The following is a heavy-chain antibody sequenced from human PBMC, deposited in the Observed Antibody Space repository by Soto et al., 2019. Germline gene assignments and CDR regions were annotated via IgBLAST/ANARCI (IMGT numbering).Heavy chain of an antibody. V-gene: IGHV5-51*01. CDR2: IYPGDSDI. J-gene: IGHJ4*02. CDR1: AYSFTNYW. D-gene: IGHD3-3*01. CDR3: ARTASVHYYEGFDY. Sequence: GESLKISCNGSAYSFTNYWIGWVRQMPGKGLEWMGSIYPGDSDIKYSPSFQGQVTISADKSINTAYLQWSSLKASDSAMYYCARTASVHYYEGFDYWGQGTQVTVSS.